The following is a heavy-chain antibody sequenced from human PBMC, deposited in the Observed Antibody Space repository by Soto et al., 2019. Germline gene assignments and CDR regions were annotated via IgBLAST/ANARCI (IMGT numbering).Heavy chain of an antibody. V-gene: IGHV6-1*01. D-gene: IGHD3-9*01. CDR1: GDSVSSTSTA. Sequence: SQTLSLTCAISGDSVSSTSTAWSWIRQSPSRGLEWLGRTYYRSNWYTDYAVSVKSRITISPDTSKNQFSLQLKSVTAADTAVYFCARDFERSAIGPWGQGTSVTVSS. J-gene: IGHJ5*02. CDR2: TYYRSNWYT. CDR3: ARDFERSAIGP.